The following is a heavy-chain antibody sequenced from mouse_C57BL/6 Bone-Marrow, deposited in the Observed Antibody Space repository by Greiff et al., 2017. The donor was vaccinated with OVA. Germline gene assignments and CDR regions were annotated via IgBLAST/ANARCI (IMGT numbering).Heavy chain of an antibody. Sequence: EVKLMESGGGLVQPGGSMKLSCAASGFTFSDAWMDWVRQSPEKGLEWVAEIRNKANNHATYYAESVKGRFTISRDDSKSSVYLQMNSLRPEDTGIYYCTRRGVTTRDWYFDVWGTGTTVTVSS. CDR2: IRNKANNHAT. V-gene: IGHV6-6*01. CDR1: GFTFSDAW. D-gene: IGHD2-2*01. CDR3: TRRGVTTRDWYFDV. J-gene: IGHJ1*03.